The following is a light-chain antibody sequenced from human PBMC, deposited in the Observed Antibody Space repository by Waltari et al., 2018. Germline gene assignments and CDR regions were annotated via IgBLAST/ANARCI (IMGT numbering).Light chain of an antibody. CDR2: KAS. Sequence: DIQMTQSPSSLSASVGDRVTITCRVSQDISTWVAWYQQKPGTAPNLLIYKASILNSGVPSRFSGSGSGSDFILTISDLQPEDVATYFGQQYNTAPWTFGPGTEVEI. CDR3: QQYNTAPWT. J-gene: IGKJ1*01. V-gene: IGKV1-5*03. CDR1: QDISTW.